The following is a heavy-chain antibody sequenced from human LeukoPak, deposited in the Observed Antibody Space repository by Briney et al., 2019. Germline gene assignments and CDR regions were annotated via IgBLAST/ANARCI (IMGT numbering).Heavy chain of an antibody. CDR3: ARIGYSSSSWDY. V-gene: IGHV3-11*04. CDR1: GFTFSDYY. Sequence: GGSLRLSCAASGFTFSDYYMSWIRQAPGKGLDCVSYISSSGSTIYYADSVKGRFTISRDNAQNSLYLQMNSLRAEDTALYYCARIGYSSSSWDYWGQGTLVTVSS. J-gene: IGHJ4*02. D-gene: IGHD6-6*01. CDR2: ISSSGSTI.